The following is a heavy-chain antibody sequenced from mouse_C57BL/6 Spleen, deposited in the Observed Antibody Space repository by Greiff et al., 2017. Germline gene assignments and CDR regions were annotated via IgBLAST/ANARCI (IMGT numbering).Heavy chain of an antibody. CDR3: ARWGGGYAMDY. V-gene: IGHV1-82*01. J-gene: IGHJ4*01. Sequence: VQLQQSGPELVKPGASVKISCTASGYAFSSSCMNWVKQRPGQGLEWIGRIYPGDGDTNYAGKFKGKATLTADKSSSTAYLQLSSLTSEDSAVYFCARWGGGYAMDYWGQGTSVTVSS. CDR2: IYPGDGDT. CDR1: GYAFSSSC.